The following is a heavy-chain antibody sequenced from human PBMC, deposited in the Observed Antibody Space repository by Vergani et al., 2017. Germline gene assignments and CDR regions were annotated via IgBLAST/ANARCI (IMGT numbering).Heavy chain of an antibody. Sequence: QVQLVESAGGVVQPGGSLRLSCAASGFTFSNFGMPWLRQAPGKGLEWLAYIGKDGINTRYRDAVKGRFTVSRDNYKDILYLKMDSLRSEDTALYYCAKYLRDSTDGLPDSWGPGTLVIVSS. CDR3: AKYLRDSTDGLPDS. D-gene: IGHD2-21*02. V-gene: IGHV3-30*02. J-gene: IGHJ4*02. CDR2: IGKDGINT. CDR1: GFTFSNFG.